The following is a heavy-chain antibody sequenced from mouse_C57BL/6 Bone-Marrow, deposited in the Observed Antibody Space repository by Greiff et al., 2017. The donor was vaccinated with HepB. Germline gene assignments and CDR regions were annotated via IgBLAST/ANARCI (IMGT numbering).Heavy chain of an antibody. J-gene: IGHJ4*01. CDR1: GYSITSGYY. Sequence: VQLVESGPGLVKPSQSLSLTCSVTGYSITSGYYWNWIRQFPGNKLEWMGYISYDGSNNYNPSLKNRISITRDTSKNQFFLKLNSVTTEDTATYYCASYYSNYSYAMDYWGQGTSVTVSS. V-gene: IGHV3-6*01. CDR3: ASYYSNYSYAMDY. CDR2: ISYDGSN. D-gene: IGHD2-5*01.